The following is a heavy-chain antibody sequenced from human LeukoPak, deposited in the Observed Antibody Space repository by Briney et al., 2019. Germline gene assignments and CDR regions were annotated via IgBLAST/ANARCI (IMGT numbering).Heavy chain of an antibody. V-gene: IGHV1-69*04. J-gene: IGHJ4*02. CDR1: GGTLSSYA. Sequence: EASVKVSCKASGGTLSSYAITWVRQAPGQGLEWMGRIIPILGIANYAQKFQGRVTITADKSTSTAYMELSSLRSEDTAVYYCAREGRGSASDYWGQGTLVTVSS. CDR2: IIPILGIA. CDR3: AREGRGSASDY.